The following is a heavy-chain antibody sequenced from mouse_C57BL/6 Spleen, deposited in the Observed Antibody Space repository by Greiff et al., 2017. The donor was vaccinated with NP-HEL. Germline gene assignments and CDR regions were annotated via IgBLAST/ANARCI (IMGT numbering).Heavy chain of an antibody. CDR2: IDPSDSYT. Sequence: VQLQQPGAELVMPGASVKLSCKASGYTFTSYWMHWVKQRPGQGLEWIGEIDPSDSYTNYNQKFKGKSTLTVDKSSSTAYMQLSSLTSEDSAVYYCAIAYDGYPFAYWGQGTLVTVSA. CDR3: AIAYDGYPFAY. V-gene: IGHV1-69*01. CDR1: GYTFTSYW. D-gene: IGHD2-3*01. J-gene: IGHJ3*01.